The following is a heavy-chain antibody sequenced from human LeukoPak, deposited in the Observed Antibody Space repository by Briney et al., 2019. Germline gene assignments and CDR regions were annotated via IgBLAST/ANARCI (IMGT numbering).Heavy chain of an antibody. CDR1: GFTFSRYW. D-gene: IGHD2/OR15-2a*01. V-gene: IGHV3-7*03. CDR3: ASRMTF. J-gene: IGHJ4*02. CDR2: IKQGGAVK. Sequence: GGSLRLSCAASGFTFSRYWVTWVRQAPGKGLEWVANIKQGGAVKYNEDSVKGRFTISRDNAKNTLFLQMASLRTEDTAIYYCASRMTFGGQGTLVTVSS.